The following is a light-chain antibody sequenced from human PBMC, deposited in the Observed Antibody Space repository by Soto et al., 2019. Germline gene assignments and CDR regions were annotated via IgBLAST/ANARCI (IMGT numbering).Light chain of an antibody. CDR1: SSDVGGYNY. J-gene: IGLJ3*02. V-gene: IGLV2-14*01. CDR2: EVS. Sequence: QSVLTQRASVSGSPGQSITISCTGTSSDVGGYNYVSWYQQHPGKAPKLMIYEVSNRPSGVSNRFSGSKSGNTASLTISGLQAEDEVDYYCSSYTSSSTRVFGGGTKLTVL. CDR3: SSYTSSSTRV.